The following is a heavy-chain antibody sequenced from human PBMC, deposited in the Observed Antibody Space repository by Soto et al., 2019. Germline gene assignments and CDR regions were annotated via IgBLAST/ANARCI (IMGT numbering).Heavy chain of an antibody. J-gene: IGHJ5*02. V-gene: IGHV4-34*01. CDR2: INHSGST. D-gene: IGHD2-15*01. CDR1: GGSFSGYY. Sequence: SQTLSLTCAVYGGSFSGYYWSWIRQPPGKGLEWIGEINHSGSTNYNPSLKSRVTISVDTAKNQFSLKLSSVTAADTAVYYCARFPIAVKVTPYCSGGSCYSVKNWFDPWGQGTLVTVSS. CDR3: ARFPIAVKVTPYCSGGSCYSVKNWFDP.